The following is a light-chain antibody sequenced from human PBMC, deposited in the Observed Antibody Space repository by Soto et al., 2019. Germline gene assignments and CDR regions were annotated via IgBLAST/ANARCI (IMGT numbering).Light chain of an antibody. CDR1: SSNIGAGYD. J-gene: IGLJ3*02. V-gene: IGLV1-40*01. CDR2: GNS. CDR3: QSYDSSLSGWV. Sequence: QSVLTQPPSVSGAPGQRVTSSCTGSSSNIGAGYDVHWYQQLPGTAPKLLIYGNSIRPSGIPDRLSGSKSGTSASLAITGLQAEDEADYYCQSYDSSLSGWVFGGGTKLTVL.